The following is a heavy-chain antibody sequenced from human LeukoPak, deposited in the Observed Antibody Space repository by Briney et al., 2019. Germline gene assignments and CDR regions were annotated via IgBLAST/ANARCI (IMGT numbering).Heavy chain of an antibody. CDR2: IRHDGSNK. CDR1: GFTFSSYG. CDR3: AKDLSMRSGGPATSPFDY. Sequence: GGSLRLSCAASGFTFSSYGMHWVRQAPGKGLEWVAFIRHDGSNKYYADSVKGRFTISRDNSKNTLYLQMNSLRAEDTAVYYCAKDLSMRSGGPATSPFDYWGQGTLVTVSS. V-gene: IGHV3-30*02. D-gene: IGHD1-26*01. J-gene: IGHJ4*02.